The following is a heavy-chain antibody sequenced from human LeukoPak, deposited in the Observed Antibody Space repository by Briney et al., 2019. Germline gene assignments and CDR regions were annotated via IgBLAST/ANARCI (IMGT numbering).Heavy chain of an antibody. CDR2: ISYDGSNK. Sequence: GRSLRLSCAASGFTFSSYAMHWVRQAPGKGLEWVAVISYDGSNKYYADSVKGRFTISRDNSKNTLYLQMNSLRAEDTAVYYCARDLNQIAAADKGANVWGQGTTVTVSS. CDR3: ARDLNQIAAADKGANV. J-gene: IGHJ6*02. D-gene: IGHD6-13*01. CDR1: GFTFSSYA. V-gene: IGHV3-30-3*01.